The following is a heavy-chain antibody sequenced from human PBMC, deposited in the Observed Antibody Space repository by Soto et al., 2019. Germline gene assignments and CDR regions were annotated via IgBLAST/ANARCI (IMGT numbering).Heavy chain of an antibody. J-gene: IGHJ6*02. CDR1: GFTFSSYA. CDR2: ISYDGSNK. V-gene: IGHV3-30-3*01. CDR3: ARVFSDHYHYYGMDV. Sequence: GGSLRLSCATSGFTFSSYAMHWVRQAPGKGLEWVAVISYDGSNKYYADSVKGRFTISRDNSKNTLYLQMNSLRAEDTAVYYCARVFSDHYHYYGMDVWGQGTTVTVSS. D-gene: IGHD3-3*01.